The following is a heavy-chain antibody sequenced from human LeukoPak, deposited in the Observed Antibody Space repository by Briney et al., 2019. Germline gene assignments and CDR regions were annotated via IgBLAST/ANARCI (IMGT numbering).Heavy chain of an antibody. CDR3: TTDIAAADTAYYYYGMDV. CDR1: GFTFSNAW. J-gene: IGHJ6*02. Sequence: GGSLRLSCAASGFTFSNAWMSWVRQAPGKGLEWVGRIKSKTDGGTTDYAAPVKGRFTISRDDSKNTLYLQMNSLKTEDTAVYYCTTDIAAADTAYYYYGMDVWGQGTTVTVSS. CDR2: IKSKTDGGTT. D-gene: IGHD6-13*01. V-gene: IGHV3-15*01.